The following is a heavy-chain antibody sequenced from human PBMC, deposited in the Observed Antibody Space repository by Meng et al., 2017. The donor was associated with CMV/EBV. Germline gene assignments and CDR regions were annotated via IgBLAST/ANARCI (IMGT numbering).Heavy chain of an antibody. V-gene: IGHV3-21*01. J-gene: IGHJ4*02. CDR3: AGGDYGERPVGA. Sequence: GESLKISCAASGFTFSSYSMTWVRQAPGRGLEWVSSISSTSSYLYYADSVQGRFTISRDNAKNSLYLQMNSLRAEDTAVYFCAGGDYGERPVGARGQGTLVTVSS. CDR1: GFTFSSYS. CDR2: ISSTSSYL. D-gene: IGHD4-17*01.